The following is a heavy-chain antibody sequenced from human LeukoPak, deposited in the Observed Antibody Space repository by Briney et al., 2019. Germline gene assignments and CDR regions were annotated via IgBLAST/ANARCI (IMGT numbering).Heavy chain of an antibody. CDR3: VRDDRGVVVFDY. D-gene: IGHD2-15*01. V-gene: IGHV3-53*01. Sequence: GGSLRLSCAASGLSVSANYMSWVRQGPGKGLEWVSVLYTGGTTYYAGSVRGRFTISRDDSKNTLYLQMSSLRAEDTAVYYCVRDDRGVVVFDYWGQGTLVTVSS. CDR2: LYTGGTT. CDR1: GLSVSANY. J-gene: IGHJ4*02.